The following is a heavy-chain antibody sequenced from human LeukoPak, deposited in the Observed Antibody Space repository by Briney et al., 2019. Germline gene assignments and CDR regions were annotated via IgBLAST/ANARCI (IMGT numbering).Heavy chain of an antibody. CDR1: ASTFTGYY. D-gene: IGHD3-16*01. CDR3: ARTRTRDYVWGFAFDI. J-gene: IGHJ3*02. V-gene: IGHV1-2*02. Sequence: ASVKVSCKASASTFTGYYMHWVRQAPGQGLEWMGWINPNSGGTNYAQKFQGRVTMTRDTSISTAYMELSRLRSDDTAVYYCARTRTRDYVWGFAFDIWGQGTMVTVSS. CDR2: INPNSGGT.